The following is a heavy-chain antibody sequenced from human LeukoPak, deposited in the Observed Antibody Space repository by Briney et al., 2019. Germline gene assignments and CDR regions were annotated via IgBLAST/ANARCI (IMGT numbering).Heavy chain of an antibody. Sequence: SETLSLTCTVSGGSISNYYWSWIRQPPGRGLEWIGYIYYSGSTNYNPSLKSRVTISVDTSKNQFSLKLSSVTAADTAVYYCARERIAVAGTTYYYYYGMDVWGQGTTVTVSS. D-gene: IGHD6-19*01. J-gene: IGHJ6*02. CDR1: GGSISNYY. CDR3: ARERIAVAGTTYYYYYGMDV. CDR2: IYYSGST. V-gene: IGHV4-59*12.